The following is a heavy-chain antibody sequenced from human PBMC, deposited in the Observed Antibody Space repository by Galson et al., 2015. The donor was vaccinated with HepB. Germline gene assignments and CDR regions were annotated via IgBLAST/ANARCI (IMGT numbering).Heavy chain of an antibody. J-gene: IGHJ4*02. D-gene: IGHD7-27*01. CDR2: IIPIFGTA. CDR1: GGTFSSYA. CDR3: ASNWGGSFGTIKYYFDY. V-gene: IGHV1-69*13. Sequence: SVKVSCKASGGTFSSYAISWVRQAPGQGLEWMGGIIPIFGTANYAQKFQGRVTITADESTSTAYMELSSLRSEDTAVYHCASNWGGSFGTIKYYFDYWGQGTLVTVSS.